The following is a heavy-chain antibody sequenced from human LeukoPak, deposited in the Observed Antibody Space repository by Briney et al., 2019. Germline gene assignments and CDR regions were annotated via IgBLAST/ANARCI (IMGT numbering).Heavy chain of an antibody. CDR1: GGSISSYY. D-gene: IGHD2-2*01. V-gene: IGHV4-59*01. J-gene: IGHJ3*02. CDR3: ASGGYQLHHDPFDI. Sequence: SETLSLTCTVSGGSISSYYWSWIRQPPGKGLEWIGYIYYSGSTNYNPSLKSRVTISVDTSKNQFSLKLSSVTAADTAVYYSASGGYQLHHDPFDIWGQGTMVTVSS. CDR2: IYYSGST.